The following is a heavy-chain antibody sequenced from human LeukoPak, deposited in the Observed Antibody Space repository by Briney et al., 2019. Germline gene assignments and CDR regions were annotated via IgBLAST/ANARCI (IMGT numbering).Heavy chain of an antibody. V-gene: IGHV1-46*01. J-gene: IGHJ5*02. Sequence: ASVKVSCKASGYTFISYYMHWVRQAPGQGLEWLGIINPSGGSTSYALKFQDRVTMTRDTSTRTVYMELSNLRSEDTAVYYCARDPYRDGAVPGRDRTGTFDPWGQGTLVTVSS. CDR3: ARDPYRDGAVPGRDRTGTFDP. CDR2: INPSGGST. CDR1: GYTFISYY. D-gene: IGHD5-24*01.